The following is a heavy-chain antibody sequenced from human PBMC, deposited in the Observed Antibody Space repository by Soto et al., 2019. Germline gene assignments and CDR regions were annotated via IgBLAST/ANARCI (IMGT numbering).Heavy chain of an antibody. D-gene: IGHD2-15*01. CDR1: GFNFNSYT. Sequence: EVQLVESGEGLVKPGGSLRLSGAASGFNFNSYTINWVREAPGKRLEWLSSISSSGYIFSTDSVRGRFTISRDNAKNSVYLQINSLRAEDTAVYFCARDCSGGSCYPGIAVWGQGTTVTVSS. CDR3: ARDCSGGSCYPGIAV. CDR2: ISSSGYI. V-gene: IGHV3-21*01. J-gene: IGHJ6*02.